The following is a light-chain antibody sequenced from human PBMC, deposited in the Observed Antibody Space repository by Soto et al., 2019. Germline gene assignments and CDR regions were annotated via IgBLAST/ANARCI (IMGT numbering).Light chain of an antibody. CDR2: GAS. V-gene: IGKV3-15*01. CDR1: QSVSSSY. Sequence: EIVLTQSPGTLSLSPGERATLSCRASQSVSSSYLAWYQQKPGQAPRLLIYGASTRATGVPATFSGSGSGTEFTLSISILQSEVYYCQQYNSWPLTFGGGTKVDIK. J-gene: IGKJ4*01. CDR3: QQYNSWPLT.